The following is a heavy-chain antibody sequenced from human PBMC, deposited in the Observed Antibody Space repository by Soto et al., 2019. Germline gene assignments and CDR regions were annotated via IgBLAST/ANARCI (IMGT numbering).Heavy chain of an antibody. CDR1: GGSITGYY. D-gene: IGHD6-19*01. Sequence: QVQLQESGPGLVKPSETLSLICDVSGGSITGYYWNWIRQPAGRGLEWIGRIQASGNTNYNPSLNSRVNMSIDPSKNQFSLKLSSVTAADSALYYCARSFIAVGERFYYAMDVWGPGATVTVSS. V-gene: IGHV4-4*07. CDR2: IQASGNT. J-gene: IGHJ6*02. CDR3: ARSFIAVGERFYYAMDV.